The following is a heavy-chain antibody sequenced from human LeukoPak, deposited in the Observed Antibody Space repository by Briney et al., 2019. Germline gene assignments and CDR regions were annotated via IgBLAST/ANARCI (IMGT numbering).Heavy chain of an antibody. J-gene: IGHJ3*02. D-gene: IGHD5-12*01. CDR3: AREGGYGDHDAFDI. CDR1: GYTFTGYY. Sequence: ASVKVSCKASGYTFTGYYMHWVRQAPGQGLEWMGWINPNSGGTNYAQKFQGRVTMTRDTSISTAYMELSRLRSDDTAVYYCAREGGYGDHDAFDIWDQGTMVTVSS. CDR2: INPNSGGT. V-gene: IGHV1-2*02.